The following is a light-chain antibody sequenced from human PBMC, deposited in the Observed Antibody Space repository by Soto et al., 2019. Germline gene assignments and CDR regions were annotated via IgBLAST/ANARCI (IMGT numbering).Light chain of an antibody. CDR3: QQYGNSGT. V-gene: IGKV3-15*01. J-gene: IGKJ1*01. CDR1: QSISDT. CDR2: SAS. Sequence: EIVMTQSPVSLSASPGGRATLSCRASQSISDTLAWYQQKPGKAPRLLIHSASTRDTGFPSRFSGSGAGTDFTITISRQEAEDFAVYYCQQYGNSGTFGQGTKLDIK.